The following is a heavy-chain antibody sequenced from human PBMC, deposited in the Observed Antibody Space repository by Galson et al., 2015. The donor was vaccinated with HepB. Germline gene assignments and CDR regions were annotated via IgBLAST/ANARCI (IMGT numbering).Heavy chain of an antibody. CDR2: ISYDGSNK. D-gene: IGHD2-21*01. Sequence: SLRLSCAASGFTFSSYAMHWVRQAPGKGLEWVAVISYDGSNKYYADSVKGRFTISRDNSKNTLYLQMNSLRAEDTAVYYCARGAVVVIATRWGFDYWGQGTLVTVSS. V-gene: IGHV3-30-3*01. CDR1: GFTFSSYA. J-gene: IGHJ4*02. CDR3: ARGAVVVIATRWGFDY.